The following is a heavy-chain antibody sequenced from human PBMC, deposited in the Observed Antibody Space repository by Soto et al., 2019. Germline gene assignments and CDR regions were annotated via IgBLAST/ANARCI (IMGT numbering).Heavy chain of an antibody. CDR3: AIGTRTSWTCDF. CDR1: GGTFINYA. J-gene: IGHJ4*02. Sequence: QVQVVQSGAEGKKPGSSVKVSCKASGGTFINYAISWVRQAPGHGLEWVGGIIPRNETPVYAQTVQGRLTITADEITSAAYMELSSLRSDDTAVYYCAIGTRTSWTCDFWGQGPLVTVSS. V-gene: IGHV1-69*01. CDR2: IIPRNETP. D-gene: IGHD2-2*01.